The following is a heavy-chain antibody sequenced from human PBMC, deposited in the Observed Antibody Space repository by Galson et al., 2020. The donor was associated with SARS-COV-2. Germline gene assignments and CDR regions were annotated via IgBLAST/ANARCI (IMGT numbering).Heavy chain of an antibody. Sequence: GGSLRLSCAASGFTFSSYDMHWVRQATGKGLEWVSAIGTAGDTYYPGSVKGRFTISRENAKNSLYLQMNSLRAGDTAVYYCARGVTFRDYYYYGMDGWGQGTTVTVSS. CDR3: ARGVTFRDYYYYGMDG. CDR2: IGTAGDT. J-gene: IGHJ6*02. V-gene: IGHV3-13*01. D-gene: IGHD3-16*01. CDR1: GFTFSSYD.